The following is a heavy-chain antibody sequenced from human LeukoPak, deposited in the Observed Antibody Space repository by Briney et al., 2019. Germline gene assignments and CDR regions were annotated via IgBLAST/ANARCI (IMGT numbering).Heavy chain of an antibody. V-gene: IGHV1-69*04. Sequence: ASVKVSCKASGGTFSSYAISWVRQAPGQGLEWMGRIIPILGIANYAQKFQGRVTITADKSTSTACMELSSLRSEDTAVYYCARGGSGSYYNPDLLDYWGQGTLVTVSS. CDR2: IIPILGIA. D-gene: IGHD3-10*01. CDR1: GGTFSSYA. J-gene: IGHJ4*02. CDR3: ARGGSGSYYNPDLLDY.